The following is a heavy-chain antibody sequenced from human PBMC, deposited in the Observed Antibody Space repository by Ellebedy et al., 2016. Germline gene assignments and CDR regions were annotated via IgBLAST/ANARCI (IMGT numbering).Heavy chain of an antibody. Sequence: GGSLRLSCAASGFTFSSYGMHWVRQAPGKGLEWVAVISYDGSNKYYADSVKGRFTISRDNSKNTLYLQMNSLRAEDTAVYYCAKDRPAYCGGECYSSDYWGQGTLVTVSS. CDR3: AKDRPAYCGGECYSSDY. J-gene: IGHJ4*02. D-gene: IGHD2-21*01. V-gene: IGHV3-30*18. CDR1: GFTFSSYG. CDR2: ISYDGSNK.